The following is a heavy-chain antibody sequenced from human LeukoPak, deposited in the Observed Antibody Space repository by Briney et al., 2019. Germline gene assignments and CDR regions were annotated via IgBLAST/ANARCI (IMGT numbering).Heavy chain of an antibody. V-gene: IGHV3-30*18. Sequence: PGGSLRLSCAASGFTFSSYGMHWVRQAPGKGLECVSVISYTGSNKYYADSVKGRFTISRDNSKNTLYLQMNSLRAEDTAVYYCAKEPDSGHDTPDAFDIWGQGTMVTVSS. CDR2: ISYTGSNK. J-gene: IGHJ3*02. CDR1: GFTFSSYG. D-gene: IGHD5-12*01. CDR3: AKEPDSGHDTPDAFDI.